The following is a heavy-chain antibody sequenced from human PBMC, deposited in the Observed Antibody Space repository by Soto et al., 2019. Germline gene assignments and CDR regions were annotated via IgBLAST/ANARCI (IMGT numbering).Heavy chain of an antibody. Sequence: KPSETLSLTCNVTGGSTSGSYWSWVRQSPGKGLEWIGYIHYSGTTTYSPSLRSRVTISLDPSESQFSLKLTSVTAADTAIYYCARESNGGWLLSWGRGSLVTVSS. CDR1: GGSTSGSY. D-gene: IGHD5-12*01. J-gene: IGHJ5*02. CDR2: IHYSGTT. V-gene: IGHV4-59*01. CDR3: ARESNGGWLLS.